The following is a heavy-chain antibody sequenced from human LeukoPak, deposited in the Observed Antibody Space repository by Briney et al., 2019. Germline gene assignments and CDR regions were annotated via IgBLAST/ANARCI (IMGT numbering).Heavy chain of an antibody. CDR1: GGSFSGYY. V-gene: IGHV4-34*01. CDR2: INHSGST. J-gene: IGHJ3*02. D-gene: IGHD3-22*01. CDR3: ARVYITMIVVVIPDAFDT. Sequence: SETLSLTCAVYGGSFSGYYWSWIRQPPGKGLEWIGEINHSGSTNYNPSLKSRVTISVDTSKNQFSLKLSSVTAADTAVYYCARVYITMIVVVIPDAFDTWGQGTMVTVSS.